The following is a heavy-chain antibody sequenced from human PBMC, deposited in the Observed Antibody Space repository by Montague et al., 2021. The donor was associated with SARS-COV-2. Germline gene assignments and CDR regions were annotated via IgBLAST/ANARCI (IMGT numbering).Heavy chain of an antibody. V-gene: IGHV2-70*11. Sequence: PALVKPTQTLTLTCIFSGFSLSTSGMCVNWIRQSPGRALEWLARIDWDDDKHYSPPLKTRLTISKDTAKNQVVLTMTNMDPEDTATFFCARSKGGDSYSFFDSWGLGTLVTVSS. CDR2: IDWDDDK. D-gene: IGHD5-18*01. J-gene: IGHJ4*02. CDR3: ARSKGGDSYSFFDS. CDR1: GFSLSTSGMC.